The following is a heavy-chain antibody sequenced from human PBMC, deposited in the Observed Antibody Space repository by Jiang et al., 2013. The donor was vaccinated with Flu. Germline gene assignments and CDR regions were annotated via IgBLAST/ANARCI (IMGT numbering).Heavy chain of an antibody. D-gene: IGHD2/OR15-2a*01. Sequence: CKGSGYSFTTYWIGWVRQMPGKGLEWMGIIYPGDSDTRYSPPFQGQVTMSADKSISTAYLQWSSLKASDTAMYYCARSMAFPDAFDIWGQGTIVAVSS. CDR3: ARSMAFPDAFDI. J-gene: IGHJ3*02. V-gene: IGHV5-51*01. CDR1: GYSFTTYW. CDR2: IYPGDSDT.